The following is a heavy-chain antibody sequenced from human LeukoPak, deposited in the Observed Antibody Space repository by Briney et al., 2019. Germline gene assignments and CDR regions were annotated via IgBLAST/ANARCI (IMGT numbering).Heavy chain of an antibody. V-gene: IGHV4-31*03. J-gene: IGHJ4*02. CDR3: ARTFQYSSSWYMDY. D-gene: IGHD6-13*01. Sequence: SETLSLTCTVSGGSISSGGYYWSWIRQHPGQGLEWIGYIYYSGSTYYNPSLKSRVTISVDTSKNQFSLKLSSVTAADTAVYYCARTFQYSSSWYMDYWGRGTLVTVSS. CDR1: GGSISSGGYY. CDR2: IYYSGST.